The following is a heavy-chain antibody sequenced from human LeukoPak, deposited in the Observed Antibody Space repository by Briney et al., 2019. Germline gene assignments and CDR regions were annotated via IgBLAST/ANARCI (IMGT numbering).Heavy chain of an antibody. CDR3: ARHDYCSSTSCYYYYGMDV. V-gene: IGHV5-51*01. D-gene: IGHD2-2*01. J-gene: IGHJ6*02. Sequence: GESLKISCKGSGYSFTSYWIGWVCQMPGKGLEWMGIIYPGDSDTRYSPSFQGQVTISADKSISTAYLQWSSLKASDTAMYYCARHDYCSSTSCYYYYGMDVWGQGTTVTVSS. CDR2: IYPGDSDT. CDR1: GYSFTSYW.